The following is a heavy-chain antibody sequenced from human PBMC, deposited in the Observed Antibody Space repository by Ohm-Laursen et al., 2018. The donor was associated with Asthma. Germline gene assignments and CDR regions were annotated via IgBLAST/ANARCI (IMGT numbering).Heavy chain of an antibody. V-gene: IGHV3-74*01. CDR1: GFTLGDYF. J-gene: IGHJ4*02. CDR3: ARGNLEGLL. Sequence: YLRLSCAASGFTLGDYFMHWVRQGPGEGLHWISHLFSDGRRTNYAAAVRGRFTISRDDAQNTLYLQMNSLTVADTAVYYCARGNLEGLLWGQGTLVTVSS. CDR2: LFSDGRRT. D-gene: IGHD3-10*01.